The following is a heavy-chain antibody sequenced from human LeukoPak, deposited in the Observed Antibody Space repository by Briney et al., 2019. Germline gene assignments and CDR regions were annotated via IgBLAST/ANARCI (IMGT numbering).Heavy chain of an antibody. CDR2: VGTAGDT. Sequence: GGSLRLSCAAFGFTFSSYDMHWVRQATGKGLEWVSAVGTAGDTYYPGSVKGRFTISRENAKNSLYLQMNSLRAGDTAVYYCARRLPRGHDRKGRNDAFDIWGQGTMVTVSS. V-gene: IGHV3-13*01. CDR3: ARRLPRGHDRKGRNDAFDI. CDR1: GFTFSSYD. J-gene: IGHJ3*02. D-gene: IGHD1-14*01.